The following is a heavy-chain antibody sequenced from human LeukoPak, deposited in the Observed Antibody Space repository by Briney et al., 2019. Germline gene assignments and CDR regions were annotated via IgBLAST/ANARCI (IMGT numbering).Heavy chain of an antibody. CDR2: IWYDGSNK. V-gene: IGHV3-33*01. J-gene: IGHJ4*02. CDR3: ARGLGYCSGGSCYWYYFDY. Sequence: GGSLRLSCAASGFTFSSYGMHWVRQAPGKGLEWVAVIWYDGSNKYYADSVKGRFTISRDNSKNTLYLQMNSLRAEDTAVYYCARGLGYCSGGSCYWYYFDYWGRGTLVTVSS. D-gene: IGHD2-15*01. CDR1: GFTFSSYG.